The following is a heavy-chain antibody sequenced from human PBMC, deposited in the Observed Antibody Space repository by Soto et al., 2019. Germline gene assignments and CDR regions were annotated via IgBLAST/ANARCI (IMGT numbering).Heavy chain of an antibody. CDR1: GFTFSSYG. CDR3: ARVGRATVTYMRY. CDR2: IWYDGSNK. V-gene: IGHV3-33*01. Sequence: QVQLVESGGCVVQPGRSLRLSCAASGFTFSSYGMHWVRQAPGKGLEWVAVIWYDGSNKYYADSVKGRFTISRDNSKNTLYLQMNSLRAEDTAVYYCARVGRATVTYMRYWGQGTLVTVSS. D-gene: IGHD4-17*01. J-gene: IGHJ4*02.